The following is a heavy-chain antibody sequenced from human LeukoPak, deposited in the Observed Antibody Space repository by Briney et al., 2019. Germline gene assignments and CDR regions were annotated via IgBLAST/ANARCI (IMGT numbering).Heavy chain of an antibody. CDR1: EYTFTNYA. D-gene: IGHD6-19*01. Sequence: ASVTVSCKASEYTFTNYAIHWVRQAPGQGLEWMGWINAANGNTGYSQDFQDRVTITRDTSAKTAYMDLRSLRSEDTAVYFCATWGGPVSGGFDYWGQGTLVTVSS. V-gene: IGHV1-3*03. J-gene: IGHJ4*02. CDR2: INAANGNT. CDR3: ATWGGPVSGGFDY.